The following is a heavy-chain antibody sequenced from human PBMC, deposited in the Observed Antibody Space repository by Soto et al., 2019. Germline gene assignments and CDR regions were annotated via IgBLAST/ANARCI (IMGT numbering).Heavy chain of an antibody. CDR1: GYTFTGYY. CDR2: INPNSGGT. D-gene: IGHD5-18*01. V-gene: IGHV1-2*04. J-gene: IGHJ3*02. Sequence: GASVKVSCKASGYTFTGYYMHWVRQAPGQRLEWMGWINPNSGGTNYAQKFQGWVTMTRDTSISTAYMELSRLRSDDTAVYYCARGDVDTAMVLAPDAFDIWGQGTMVTFSS. CDR3: ARGDVDTAMVLAPDAFDI.